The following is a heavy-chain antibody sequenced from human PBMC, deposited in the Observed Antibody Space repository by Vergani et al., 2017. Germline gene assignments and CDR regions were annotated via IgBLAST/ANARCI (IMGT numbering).Heavy chain of an antibody. CDR1: GYTFTSYA. CDR2: INAGNGNT. J-gene: IGHJ4*02. CDR3: ARGTYTVTTRVFDY. V-gene: IGHV1-3*01. Sequence: QVQLVQSGAEVKKPGASVKVSCKASGYTFTSYAMHWVRQAPGQRLEWMGWINAGNGNTKYSQKFQGRVTITRDTAASTAYMELISLRSEDTAVYYCARGTYTVTTRVFDYWGQGTLVTVSS. D-gene: IGHD4-17*01.